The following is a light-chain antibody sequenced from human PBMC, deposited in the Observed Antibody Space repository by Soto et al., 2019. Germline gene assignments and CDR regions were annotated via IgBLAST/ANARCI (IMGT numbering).Light chain of an antibody. V-gene: IGKV1-17*01. CDR1: QGIRKD. CDR3: LQHNSYPWT. Sequence: DIQMTQSPSSLSASVGDRFTITCRASQGIRKDLGWYQQKPGNAPKRLIYAASSLQSGVPSRFSGSGSGTEFTLTISSLQPEDFATYYCLQHNSYPWTFGQGTKVDIK. CDR2: AAS. J-gene: IGKJ1*01.